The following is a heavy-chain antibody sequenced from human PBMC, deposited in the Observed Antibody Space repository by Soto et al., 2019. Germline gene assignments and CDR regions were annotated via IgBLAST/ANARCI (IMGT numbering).Heavy chain of an antibody. Sequence: QVHLVQSGPEVKKPGASVKVSCKASGYNFNSFGIGWVRQAPGQGLEWMGWISTYTGNTNYAQKVQGRVTMTAATSPSTVYLEMRGLRFDDTAVYYCARDKGGRVGSAWLEPWGQGTLVTVSS. V-gene: IGHV1-18*01. CDR2: ISTYTGNT. CDR3: ARDKGGRVGSAWLEP. J-gene: IGHJ5*02. CDR1: GYNFNSFG. D-gene: IGHD2-15*01.